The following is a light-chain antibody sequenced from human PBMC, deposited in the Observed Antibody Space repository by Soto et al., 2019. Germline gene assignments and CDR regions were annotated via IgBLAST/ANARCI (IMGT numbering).Light chain of an antibody. CDR2: GAS. J-gene: IGKJ1*01. CDR3: QQYGTSPRT. V-gene: IGKV3-20*01. CDR1: QSVRTY. Sequence: EIVLTQSPVTLSLSPGERATLSCRASQSVRTYLAWYQVKPGQAPRLLIYGASIRATGIPDRFSGSGSETDFTLTISRLEPEDFAVYYCQQYGTSPRTFGQGTKVDIK.